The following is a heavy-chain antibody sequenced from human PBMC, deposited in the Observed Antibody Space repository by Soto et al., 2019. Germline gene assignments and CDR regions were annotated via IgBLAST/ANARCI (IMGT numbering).Heavy chain of an antibody. CDR3: ARDPDSPAAAPSYYYYYGMDV. V-gene: IGHV3-33*01. J-gene: IGHJ6*02. D-gene: IGHD6-13*01. CDR2: IWYDGSNK. CDR1: GFTFSSYG. Sequence: QVQLVESGGGVVQPGRSLRLSCAASGFTFSSYGMHWVRQAPGKGLEWVAVIWYDGSNKYYADSVKGRFTISRDNSKNTLYLQMNSLRAEDTAVYYCARDPDSPAAAPSYYYYYGMDVWGQGTTVTVSS.